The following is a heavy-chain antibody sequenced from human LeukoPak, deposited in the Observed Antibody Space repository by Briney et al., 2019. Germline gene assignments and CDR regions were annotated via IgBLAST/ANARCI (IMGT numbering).Heavy chain of an antibody. CDR3: ARGSGGALAAGYYYYGMDV. V-gene: IGHV1-2*04. D-gene: IGHD3-16*01. CDR1: GYTFTGYY. J-gene: IGHJ6*02. CDR2: INPNSGGT. Sequence: ASVKVSCKASGYTFTGYYMHWVRQAPGQGLEWMGWINPNSGGTNYAQKFQGWVTMTRDTSISTAYMELSRLRSDDTAVYYCARGSGGALAAGYYYYGMDVWGQGTTVTVSS.